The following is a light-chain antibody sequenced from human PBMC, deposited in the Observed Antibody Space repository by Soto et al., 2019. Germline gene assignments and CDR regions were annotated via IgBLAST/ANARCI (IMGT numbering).Light chain of an antibody. CDR1: SNDIGGYNY. Sequence: QSVLTQPASVSGSPGQSITISFTGTSNDIGGYNYVSWYQQHPGRAPTLIIYELSRRPSGTSNRFSGSRSGNTASLTISGLQVEDEAHYYCCAYTGDRNVLFGGGTQLTVL. CDR2: ELS. V-gene: IGLV2-14*03. CDR3: CAYTGDRNVL. J-gene: IGLJ2*01.